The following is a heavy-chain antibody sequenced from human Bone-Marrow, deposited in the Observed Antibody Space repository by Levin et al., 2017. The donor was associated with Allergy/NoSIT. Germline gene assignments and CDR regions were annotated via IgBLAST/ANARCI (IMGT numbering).Heavy chain of an antibody. V-gene: IGHV4-61*01. CDR3: AREYFYGEGSAHFNGMDV. J-gene: IGHJ6*02. Sequence: SETLSLTCTVSGGSFRGTSYYWSWVRQPPGKGLEWMGYVFWSGTTKYNPSIKSRVAISIDTTNNQVSLSLRSVTAADTAFSYCAREYFYGEGSAHFNGMDVWGQGTMVIVSS. CDR1: GGSFRGTSYY. D-gene: IGHD3-10*01. CDR2: VFWSGTT.